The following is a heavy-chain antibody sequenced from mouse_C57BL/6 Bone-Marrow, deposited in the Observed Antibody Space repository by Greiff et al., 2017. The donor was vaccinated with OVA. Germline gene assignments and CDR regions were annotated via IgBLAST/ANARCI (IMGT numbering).Heavy chain of an antibody. CDR3: SRAAQFPFAY. J-gene: IGHJ3*01. Sequence: EVQLQESGPGLVKPSQSLSLTCSVTGYSITSGYYWNWIRQFPGNKLEWMGYISYDGSNNYNPYLKNRISITRDTSKNQFFLKLNSVTTEDTATYSCSRAAQFPFAYWGQGTLVTVSA. CDR1: GYSITSGYY. V-gene: IGHV3-6*01. CDR2: ISYDGSN. D-gene: IGHD3-2*02.